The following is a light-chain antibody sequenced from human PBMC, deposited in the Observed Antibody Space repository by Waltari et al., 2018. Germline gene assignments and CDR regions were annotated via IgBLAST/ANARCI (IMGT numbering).Light chain of an antibody. CDR1: QGISNY. V-gene: IGKV1-9*01. CDR3: QQLNSYQWT. CDR2: AAS. J-gene: IGKJ1*01. Sequence: QLTQSPSSLSASVGDRVTITCRASQGISNYLARYQQKPWKAPKLLIYAASTLQSGVPSRFSGSGSGTDFTLTISSLQPEDFATYYCQQLNSYQWTFGQGTKVEIK.